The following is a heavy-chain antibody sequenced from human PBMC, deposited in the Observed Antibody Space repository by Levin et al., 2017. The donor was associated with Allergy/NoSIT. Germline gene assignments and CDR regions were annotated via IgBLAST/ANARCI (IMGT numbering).Heavy chain of an antibody. J-gene: IGHJ4*02. CDR2: IIPIIGIA. CDR3: ARAVDYARAVGTGNYFDC. CDR1: GGTFSSYA. Sequence: SVKVSCKASGGTFSSYAISWVRQAPGQGLEWMGRIIPIIGIANYAQKFQGRVTITADKSTNTAYMELSSLRSEDTAVYYCARAVDYARAVGTGNYFDCWGQGTLVTVSS. D-gene: IGHD3-10*01. V-gene: IGHV1-69*04.